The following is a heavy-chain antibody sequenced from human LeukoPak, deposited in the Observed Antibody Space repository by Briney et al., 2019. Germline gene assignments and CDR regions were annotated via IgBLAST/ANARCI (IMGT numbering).Heavy chain of an antibody. Sequence: GGSLRLSCAASGFTFSSYDMHWVRQATGKGLEWVSAIGTAGDTYYSGSVKGRFTISRENAKNSMYLQMNSLRAGDTAVYYCARAMGYGSGSYSFDYWGQGTLVTVSS. D-gene: IGHD3-10*01. CDR3: ARAMGYGSGSYSFDY. CDR2: IGTAGDT. V-gene: IGHV3-13*01. CDR1: GFTFSSYD. J-gene: IGHJ4*02.